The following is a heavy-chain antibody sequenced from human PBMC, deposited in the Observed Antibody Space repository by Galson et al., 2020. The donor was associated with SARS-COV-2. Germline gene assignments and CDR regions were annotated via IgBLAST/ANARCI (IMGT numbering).Heavy chain of an antibody. V-gene: IGHV4-30-2*01. J-gene: IGHJ3*02. CDR1: GTSISSGSYS. D-gene: IGHD4-17*01. CDR3: ARLHYGEYAPEAFDI. CDR2: ISHSGGT. Sequence: SETLSLTCAVSGTSISSGSYSWNWIRPPPGKGLECIGYISHSGGTYYNPSLKSRVTISEDRSKNQFSLRLSSVTAADTSVYYCARLHYGEYAPEAFDIWGPGTRVTVSS.